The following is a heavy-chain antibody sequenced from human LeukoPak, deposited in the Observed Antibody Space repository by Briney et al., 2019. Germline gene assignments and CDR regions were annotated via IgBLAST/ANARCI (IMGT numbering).Heavy chain of an antibody. Sequence: GGSLRLSCSVSGFTFSSYAMGWVRQAPGKGLEWVSGISGSAGSIDYADSVKGRFTSSRDNSKSMLYLQMSSLRVEDTAVYYCAKVRRPYCSGGSCYIFDYWGKGTLVTVPS. CDR1: GFTFSSYA. CDR3: AKVRRPYCSGGSCYIFDY. CDR2: ISGSAGSI. J-gene: IGHJ4*02. D-gene: IGHD2-15*01. V-gene: IGHV3-23*01.